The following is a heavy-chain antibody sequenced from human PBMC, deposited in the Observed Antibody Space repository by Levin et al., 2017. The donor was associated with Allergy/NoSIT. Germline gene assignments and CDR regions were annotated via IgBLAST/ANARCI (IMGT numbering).Heavy chain of an antibody. CDR1: GFSVSNNY. CDR2: IYSGGST. CDR3: ATGRSSRP. D-gene: IGHD6-13*01. V-gene: IGHV3-53*01. J-gene: IGHJ3*01. Sequence: GESLKISCAASGFSVSNNYLSWVRQAPGKGLEFVSVIYSGGSTNYADFVKGRFTISRDNSKNTVYLQMNSLRAEDTAVYYCATGRSSRPWGQGTMVTVSS.